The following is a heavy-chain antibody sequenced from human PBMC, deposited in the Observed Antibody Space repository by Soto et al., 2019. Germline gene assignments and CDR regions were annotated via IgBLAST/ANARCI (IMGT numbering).Heavy chain of an antibody. J-gene: IGHJ4*02. CDR3: AKRGVDTFGLSY. Sequence: EVQLVESGGGLVQPGGSLRLSCAVSGFTFSSFWMHWVRQAPGEGLVWVSRINTDGSSASYADSAKGRFTISRDNDKNTLYLQMNSLRVEDTAMYYCAKRGVDTFGLSYWGQGTLVTVSS. CDR1: GFTFSSFW. D-gene: IGHD3-10*01. CDR2: INTDGSSA. V-gene: IGHV3-74*01.